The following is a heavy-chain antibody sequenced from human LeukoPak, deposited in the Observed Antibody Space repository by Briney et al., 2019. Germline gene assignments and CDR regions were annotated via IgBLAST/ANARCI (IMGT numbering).Heavy chain of an antibody. D-gene: IGHD5-24*01. Sequence: SETLSLTCTVSGGSVTSYYWSWIRQPPGKGLEYIGYISHRGTTNSNPSLKSRVTISADTSKNQISLRLSSVTAADTAVYYCARNDRRDAYSHFDYWGQGSLVTVSS. CDR3: ARNDRRDAYSHFDY. J-gene: IGHJ4*02. CDR1: GGSVTSYY. CDR2: ISHRGTT. V-gene: IGHV4-59*02.